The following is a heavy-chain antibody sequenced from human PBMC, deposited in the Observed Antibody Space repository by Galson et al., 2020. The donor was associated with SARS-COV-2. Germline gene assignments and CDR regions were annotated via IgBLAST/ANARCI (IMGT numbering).Heavy chain of an antibody. Sequence: GESLKISCAASGFTVSSNYMNWVRQAPGKGLEWVSVIYSDGSASYADSVKGRFTISKDNSQNTLYLQMNSLRAEDTAVYYCARDRLFDYWGQGTLVTVSS. CDR1: GFTVSSNY. V-gene: IGHV3-53*01. CDR3: ARDRLFDY. CDR2: IYSDGSA. J-gene: IGHJ4*02. D-gene: IGHD6-6*01.